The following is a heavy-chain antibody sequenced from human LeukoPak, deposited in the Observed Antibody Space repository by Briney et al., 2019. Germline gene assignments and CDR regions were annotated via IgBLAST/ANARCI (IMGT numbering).Heavy chain of an antibody. V-gene: IGHV3-30-3*01. J-gene: IGHJ2*01. CDR2: ISYDGSNK. CDR1: GFTSSSYA. Sequence: GGSLRLSCAASGFTSSSYAMHWVRQAPGKWLEWVAVISYDGSNKYYADSVEGRFTISRDNSKNTLYLQMNSLRAEDTAVYYCARGKDWYLALWGRGTMATVSS. CDR3: ARGKDWYLAL.